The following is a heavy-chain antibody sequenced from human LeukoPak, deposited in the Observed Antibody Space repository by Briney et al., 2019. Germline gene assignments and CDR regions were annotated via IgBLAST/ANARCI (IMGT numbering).Heavy chain of an antibody. D-gene: IGHD6-13*01. Sequence: SGGSLRLSCAASGFTFDDYGMSWVRQAPGKGLEWVSGINWNGGSTGYADSVKGRFTISRDNAKNSLYLQMNSLRAEDTALYYCASGIGSSYGGYFDYWGQGPLVTVSS. V-gene: IGHV3-20*04. CDR3: ASGIGSSYGGYFDY. J-gene: IGHJ4*02. CDR2: INWNGGST. CDR1: GFTFDDYG.